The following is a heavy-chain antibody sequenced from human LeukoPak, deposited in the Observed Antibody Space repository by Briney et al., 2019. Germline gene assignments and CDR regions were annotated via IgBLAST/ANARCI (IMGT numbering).Heavy chain of an antibody. Sequence: SETRSLTCAVYGGSFGGYYWSWIRQPPGKGREWIGEINHSGSTNYDPSLKSRVTRSVDTSKNQFSLKLSCVTAEDTAVYYCARRKVTTKDYYMDVWGQGTPVTVSS. CDR3: ARRKVTTKDYYMDV. CDR2: INHSGST. J-gene: IGHJ6*03. CDR1: GGSFGGYY. V-gene: IGHV4-34*01. D-gene: IGHD3-3*01.